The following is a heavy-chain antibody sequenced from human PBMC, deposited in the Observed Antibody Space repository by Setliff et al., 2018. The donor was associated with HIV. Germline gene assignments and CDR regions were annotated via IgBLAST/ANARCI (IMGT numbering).Heavy chain of an antibody. J-gene: IGHJ3*02. CDR1: GYTFTSYY. CDR3: ARDGGVEWSTVLKRSAFDI. CDR2: INPSGGST. Sequence: GASVKVSCKASGYTFTSYYIHWVRQAPGQGLEWMGEINPSGGSTSYAEKFQGRVTMTSDTSTTTVYMELNSLTSEDTAVFYCARDGGVEWSTVLKRSAFDIWGQGTMVTVSS. D-gene: IGHD3-16*01. V-gene: IGHV1-46*01.